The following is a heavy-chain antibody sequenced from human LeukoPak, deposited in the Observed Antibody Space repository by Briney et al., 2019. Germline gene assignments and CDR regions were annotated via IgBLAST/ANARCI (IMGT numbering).Heavy chain of an antibody. D-gene: IGHD2-2*01. J-gene: IGHJ3*02. V-gene: IGHV4-59*08. Sequence: PSETLSLTCTVSGGSISSYYWSWIRQPPGKGLEWIGYIYYSGSTNYNPSLKSRVTISVDTSKNQFSLKLSSVTAADTAVYYCARAPIVVVPAGLKRASAFDIWGQGTMVTVSS. CDR2: IYYSGST. CDR1: GGSISSYY. CDR3: ARAPIVVVPAGLKRASAFDI.